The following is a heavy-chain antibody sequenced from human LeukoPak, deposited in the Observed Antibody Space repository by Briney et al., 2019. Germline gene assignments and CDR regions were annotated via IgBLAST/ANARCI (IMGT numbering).Heavy chain of an antibody. CDR1: GFTFDDYA. J-gene: IGHJ4*02. CDR3: ATSGYTYGLDY. CDR2: ISWNSGSI. Sequence: GGSLRLSCAASGFTFDDYAMHWVRQAPGKGLEWVSGISWNSGSIGYAGSVKGRFTISGDNAKNSLYLQMNSLRAEDTALYYCATSGYTYGLDYWGQGTLVTVSS. D-gene: IGHD5-18*01. V-gene: IGHV3-9*01.